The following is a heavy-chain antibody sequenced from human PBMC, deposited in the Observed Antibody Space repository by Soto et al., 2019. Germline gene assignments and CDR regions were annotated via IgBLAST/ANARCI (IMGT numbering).Heavy chain of an antibody. J-gene: IGHJ4*02. CDR1: GYTFTGYY. Sequence: AASVKVSCKASGYTFTGYYMHWVRQAPGQGLEWMGWINPNSGGTNYAQKFQGRVTMTRDTSISTAYMELSRLRSDDTAVYYCARERGHYYDSSGVDYWGQGTLVTVSS. CDR3: ARERGHYYDSSGVDY. V-gene: IGHV1-2*02. CDR2: INPNSGGT. D-gene: IGHD3-22*01.